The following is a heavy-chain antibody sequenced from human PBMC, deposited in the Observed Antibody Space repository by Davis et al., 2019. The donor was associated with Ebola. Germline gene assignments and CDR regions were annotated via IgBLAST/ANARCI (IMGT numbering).Heavy chain of an antibody. CDR1: GFIFSSYV. Sequence: GESLKISCAVSGFIFSSYVMSWVRQAPGKGLEWVSSISGSAYSKQYAGSVEGRFTISRDNSKNTLYLQMNGLRVEDTAIYYCAKDNRNIWSEVWGQGTMVTVSS. V-gene: IGHV3-23*01. J-gene: IGHJ3*01. CDR2: ISGSAYSK. CDR3: AKDNRNIWSEV. D-gene: IGHD2/OR15-2a*01.